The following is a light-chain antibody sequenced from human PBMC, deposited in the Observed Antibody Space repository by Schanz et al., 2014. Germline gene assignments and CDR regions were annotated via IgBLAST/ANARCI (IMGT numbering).Light chain of an antibody. Sequence: EIVLTQSPGTLSLSPGERATLSCRASQSVNGRFLAWYQQKPGQAPRLLIYNASKRATGIPDRFSGSGSGTEFTLTISSLQSEDFAVYYCQQYASSVSYTFGQGTKLEI. V-gene: IGKV3-20*01. CDR1: QSVNGRF. J-gene: IGKJ2*01. CDR3: QQYASSVSYT. CDR2: NAS.